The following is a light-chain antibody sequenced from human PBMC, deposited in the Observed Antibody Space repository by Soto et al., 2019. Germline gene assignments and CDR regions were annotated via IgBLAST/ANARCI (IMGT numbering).Light chain of an antibody. CDR1: QSVSSN. CDR3: QQYNNWVPIT. J-gene: IGKJ5*01. CDR2: GAS. V-gene: IGKV3-15*01. Sequence: EIVMTQSPATLSVSPGERATLSCRASQSVSSNLAWYQQKPGQAPRPLIYGASTRATGIPARFSGSGSGTEFTLTISSLQSEDFAVYYCQQYNNWVPITFGQGTRLEIK.